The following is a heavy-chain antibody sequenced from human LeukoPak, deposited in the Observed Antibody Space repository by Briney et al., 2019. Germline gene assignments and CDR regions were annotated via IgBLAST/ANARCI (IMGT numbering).Heavy chain of an antibody. J-gene: IGHJ6*02. CDR2: ISWNSGSI. D-gene: IGHD2-2*01. Sequence: GGSLRLSCAASGFTFDDYAMHWVRQAPGKGLEWVSGISWNSGSIGYADSVRGRFTISRDNAKNSLYLQMNSLRAVDTALYYCAKAKGVVPAAIRPATYYYYYGMDVWGQGTTVTVSS. V-gene: IGHV3-9*01. CDR3: AKAKGVVPAAIRPATYYYYYGMDV. CDR1: GFTFDDYA.